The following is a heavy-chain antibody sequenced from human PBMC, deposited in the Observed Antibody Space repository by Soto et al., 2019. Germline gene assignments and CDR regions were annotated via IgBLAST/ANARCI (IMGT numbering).Heavy chain of an antibody. CDR2: SYTTWSA. Sequence: SETLSLTCTVSGGSISSDYWSWIRQPAPPGLQLIGLSYTTWSANYNPSLKSRVTMSIDTSKNQFSLKLSSVTAADTAVYYCARDNYYYASETSNPFDSWGQGPLVTVYS. J-gene: IGHJ4*02. CDR3: ARDNYYYASETSNPFDS. V-gene: IGHV4-4*07. CDR1: GGSISSDY. D-gene: IGHD3-10*01.